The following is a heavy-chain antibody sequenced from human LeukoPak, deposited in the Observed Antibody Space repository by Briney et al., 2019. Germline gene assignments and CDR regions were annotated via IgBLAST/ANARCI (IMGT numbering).Heavy chain of an antibody. CDR2: INPSGGST. CDR1: GYTFTSYY. D-gene: IGHD6-13*01. V-gene: IGHV1-46*01. CDR3: ARPSRAEAPDY. Sequence: ASVKVSCKASGYTFTSYYMHWVRQARGQGLEWMGIINPSGGSTSYAQKFQGRVTMTRDMSTSTVYMELSSLRSEDTAVYYCARPSRAEAPDYWGQGTLVTVSS. J-gene: IGHJ4*02.